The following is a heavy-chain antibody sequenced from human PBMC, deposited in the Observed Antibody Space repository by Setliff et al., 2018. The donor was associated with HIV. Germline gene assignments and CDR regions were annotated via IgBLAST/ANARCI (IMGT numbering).Heavy chain of an antibody. V-gene: IGHV1-2*04. J-gene: IGHJ4*02. CDR2: INPKSDGT. D-gene: IGHD3-22*01. CDR1: GYSFTDYY. CDR3: ARGMDYYDTSGYYQYYFDY. Sequence: ASVKVSCKASGYSFTDYYIHWVRQAPGQGLEWMGCINPKSDGTNYAQKFQGWITMTRDTSISTAYMELSRLRSDDTAVYYCARGMDYYDTSGYYQYYFDYWGQGTLVTVSS.